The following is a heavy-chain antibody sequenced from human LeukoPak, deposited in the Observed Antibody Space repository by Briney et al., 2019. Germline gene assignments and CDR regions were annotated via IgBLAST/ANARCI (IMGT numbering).Heavy chain of an antibody. J-gene: IGHJ4*02. V-gene: IGHV1-18*01. CDR1: GYTFTSYA. CDR3: ARDRGEWELLDDDYYFDY. Sequence: VASVNVSCKASGYTFTSYAMHWVRQAPGQRLEWMGWISAYNGNTNYAQKLQGRVTMTTDTSTSTAYMKLRSLRSDDTAVYYCARDRGEWELLDDDYYFDYWGQGTLVTVSS. CDR2: ISAYNGNT. D-gene: IGHD1-26*01.